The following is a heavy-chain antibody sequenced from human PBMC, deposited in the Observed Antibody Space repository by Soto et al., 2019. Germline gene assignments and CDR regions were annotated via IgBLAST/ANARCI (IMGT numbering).Heavy chain of an antibody. V-gene: IGHV4-31*11. CDR1: GGFVSSGNYY. CDR2: ICYSGST. D-gene: IGHD5-12*01. Sequence: PSETLSLTCAVYGGFVSSGNYYWSWIRQPPGKGLEWIGDICYSGSTYYNPSLKSRVTISVDTSKNQFSLKLSSVTAADTAVYYCERDFRGYSGYEWFEPWGQGTLVTVSS. CDR3: ERDFRGYSGYEWFEP. J-gene: IGHJ5*02.